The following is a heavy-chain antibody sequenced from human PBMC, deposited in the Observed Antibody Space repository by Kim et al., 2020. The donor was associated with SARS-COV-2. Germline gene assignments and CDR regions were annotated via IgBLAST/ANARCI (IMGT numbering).Heavy chain of an antibody. D-gene: IGHD1-26*01. Sequence: SGPRLVNPTQTLTLTCTFSGFSLSTSGVGVGWIRQPPGKALGWLALIYWDDDKRYSPSLKSRLTITKDTSKNQVILTMTNMDPMDTGTYYCAHRQEYSGYVGYWGQGTLVTVSS. CDR1: GFSLSTSGVG. CDR2: IYWDDDK. CDR3: AHRQEYSGYVGY. V-gene: IGHV2-5*02. J-gene: IGHJ4*02.